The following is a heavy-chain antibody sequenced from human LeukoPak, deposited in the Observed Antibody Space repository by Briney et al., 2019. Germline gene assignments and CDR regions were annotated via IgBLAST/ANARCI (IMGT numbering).Heavy chain of an antibody. J-gene: IGHJ5*02. V-gene: IGHV4-39*01. D-gene: IGHD3-22*01. CDR1: GGSISSSIYY. Sequence: SETLSLTCTVSGGSISSSIYYWGWIRQPPGKGLEWIGSIYYSGSTYYNPSLKSRVTISVDTSKNQFSLKLSSVTAADTAVYYCARSGSGYYLNWFDPWGQGTLVTVSS. CDR2: IYYSGST. CDR3: ARSGSGYYLNWFDP.